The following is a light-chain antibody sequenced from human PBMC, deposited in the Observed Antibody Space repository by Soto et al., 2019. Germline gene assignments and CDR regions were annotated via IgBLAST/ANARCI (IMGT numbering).Light chain of an antibody. CDR1: NSDVGGYNY. V-gene: IGLV2-14*01. Sequence: QSALTQPASVSGSPGQSITISCTGTNSDVGGYNYVSWYQQHPGKVPKLIIYDVSNRPSGVSNRFSGSKSGNTASLTISGLQAEDEADYYCSSYTSSSTLDVVFGGGTQLTV. CDR3: SSYTSSSTLDVV. J-gene: IGLJ2*01. CDR2: DVS.